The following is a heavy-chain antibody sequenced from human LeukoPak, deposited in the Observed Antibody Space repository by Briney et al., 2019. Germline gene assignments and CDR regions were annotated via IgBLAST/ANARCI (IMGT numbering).Heavy chain of an antibody. Sequence: PGGSLRLSCAASGFTFSSYAMHWVRQAPGKGLEWVAVISYDGSNKYYADSVKGRFTISRDNSKNTLYLQVNSLRAEDTAVYYCARDYGDNIPFFDYWGQGTLVTVSS. J-gene: IGHJ4*02. V-gene: IGHV3-30-3*01. CDR3: ARDYGDNIPFFDY. CDR2: ISYDGSNK. CDR1: GFTFSSYA. D-gene: IGHD4-17*01.